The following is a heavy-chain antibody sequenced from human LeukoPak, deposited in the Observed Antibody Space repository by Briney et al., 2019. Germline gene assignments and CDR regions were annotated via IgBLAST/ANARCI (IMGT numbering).Heavy chain of an antibody. J-gene: IGHJ4*02. V-gene: IGHV1-18*01. CDR1: GYTFTSHG. D-gene: IGHD4-11*01. CDR3: ARDWPTVITDY. CDR2: IRTSNGDT. Sequence: ASVNVSCKTSGYTFTSHGVSWVRQAPGQGLEWIVWIRTSNGDTKFAQKAQGRLTMTTDTSTGTAYMELRSLNSDDTAIYYCARDWPTVITDYWGQGTLVTVSS.